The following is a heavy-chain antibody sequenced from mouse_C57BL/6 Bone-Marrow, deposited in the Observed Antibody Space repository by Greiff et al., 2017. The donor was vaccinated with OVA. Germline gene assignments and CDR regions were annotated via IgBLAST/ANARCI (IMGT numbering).Heavy chain of an antibody. CDR3: ARDRDGYYWYFDV. Sequence: EVNVVESEGGLVQPGSSMKLSCTASGFTFSDYYMAWVRQVPEKGLEWVANINYDGSSTYYLDSLKSRFIISRDNAKSILYLQMSSLKSEDTATYYCARDRDGYYWYFDVWGTGTTVTVSS. CDR1: GFTFSDYY. CDR2: INYDGSST. V-gene: IGHV5-16*01. J-gene: IGHJ1*03. D-gene: IGHD2-3*01.